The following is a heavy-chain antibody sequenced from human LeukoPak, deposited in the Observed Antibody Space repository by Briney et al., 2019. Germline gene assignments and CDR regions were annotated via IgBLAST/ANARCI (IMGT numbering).Heavy chain of an antibody. Sequence: PGGSLRLSCAASGFTVSSNYMSWVRQAPGKGLEWVSVIYSSGSTYYADSVKGRFTISRDNSKNTLYLQMNSLRAEDTAVYYCARDLSRGYGYGLFDYWGQGTLVTVSS. CDR3: ARDLSRGYGYGLFDY. D-gene: IGHD5-18*01. CDR2: IYSSGST. V-gene: IGHV3-53*01. CDR1: GFTVSSNY. J-gene: IGHJ4*02.